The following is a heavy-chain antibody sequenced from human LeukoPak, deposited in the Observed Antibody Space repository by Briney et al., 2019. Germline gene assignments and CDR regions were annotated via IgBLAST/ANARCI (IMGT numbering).Heavy chain of an antibody. CDR1: RFKFSSYG. CDR2: IRYDGSNK. Sequence: PGGSLRLSCAASRFKFSSYGMHWVRQAPGKGVERVEFIRYDGSNKYYADSVKGRFTISRDNSKNTLYLQMNSLRAEDTAVYYCAKDRGYDYVVDYWGQGTLVTVSS. D-gene: IGHD5-12*01. V-gene: IGHV3-30*02. J-gene: IGHJ4*02. CDR3: AKDRGYDYVVDY.